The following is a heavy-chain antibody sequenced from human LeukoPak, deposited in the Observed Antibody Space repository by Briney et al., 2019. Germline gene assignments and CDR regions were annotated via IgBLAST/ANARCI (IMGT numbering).Heavy chain of an antibody. CDR2: ISSSSSYI. J-gene: IGHJ4*02. D-gene: IGHD5-24*01. CDR3: AKDPRVGSRVATPCH. V-gene: IGHV3-21*01. Sequence: GGSLRLSCAASGFTFSNYSMNWVRQAPGKGLEWVSSISSSSSYIYYADSVKGRFTIFRDNAKNSLYLQMNSLRAEDTAVYYCAKDPRVGSRVATPCHWGQGTLVTVSS. CDR1: GFTFSNYS.